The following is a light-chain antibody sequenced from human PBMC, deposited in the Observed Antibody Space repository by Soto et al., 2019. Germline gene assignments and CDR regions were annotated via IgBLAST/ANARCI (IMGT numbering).Light chain of an antibody. Sequence: QSVLTQPPSLSGTPRQTVTISCIGSRSNIGSAIVHWYQQLPGTAPKHLIYMNNQRPSGVPDRFSGSKSGTSASLVITGLRPEDEADYYCVAWDDNLSSRVFGGGTKLTVL. J-gene: IGLJ3*02. V-gene: IGLV1-47*01. CDR1: RSNIGSAI. CDR3: VAWDDNLSSRV. CDR2: MNN.